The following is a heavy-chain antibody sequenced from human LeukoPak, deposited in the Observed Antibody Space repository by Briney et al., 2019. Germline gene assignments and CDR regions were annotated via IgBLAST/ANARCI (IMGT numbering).Heavy chain of an antibody. CDR1: GGSMSSYY. D-gene: IGHD6-13*01. CDR3: ARGCSAGTPHNWFDP. J-gene: IGHJ5*02. Sequence: SETLSLTCTVSGGSMSSYYWSWIRQPPGKGLEWIGYTYYSGNTNYNPSLKSRVTISVDTSKNQFSLKLSSVTAADTAVYYCARGCSAGTPHNWFDPWGQGTLVTVSS. V-gene: IGHV4-59*01. CDR2: TYYSGNT.